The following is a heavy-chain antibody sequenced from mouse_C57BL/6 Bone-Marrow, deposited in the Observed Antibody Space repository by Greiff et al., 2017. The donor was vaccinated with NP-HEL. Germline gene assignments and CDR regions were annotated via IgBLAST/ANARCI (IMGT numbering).Heavy chain of an antibody. CDR1: GYTFTSYW. V-gene: IGHV1-52*01. J-gene: IGHJ4*01. D-gene: IGHD2-5*01. Sequence: QVQLQQPGAELVRPGSSVKLSCKASGYTFTSYWMHWVKQRPIQGLEWIGNIDPSDSETHYNQKFKDKATLTVDKSSSTAYMQLSSLTSEDSAVYYCASSRSNYVFAMGDWGRVIAVTVS. CDR2: IDPSDSET. CDR3: ASSRSNYVFAMGD.